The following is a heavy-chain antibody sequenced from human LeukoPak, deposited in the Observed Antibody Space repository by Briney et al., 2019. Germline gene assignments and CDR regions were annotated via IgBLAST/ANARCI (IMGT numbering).Heavy chain of an antibody. CDR3: ARGGCSGGSCYPPFAYYYYGMDV. Sequence: SETLSLTCTVSGGSVISGSYYWSWIRQPPGKGLEWIGYISYSGSANYNPSLTSRVSISVDTSKNQFSLKLSSVTAADTAVYYCARGGCSGGSCYPPFAYYYYGMDVWGQGTLVTVSS. CDR1: GGSVISGSYY. V-gene: IGHV4-61*01. CDR2: ISYSGSA. J-gene: IGHJ6*02. D-gene: IGHD2-15*01.